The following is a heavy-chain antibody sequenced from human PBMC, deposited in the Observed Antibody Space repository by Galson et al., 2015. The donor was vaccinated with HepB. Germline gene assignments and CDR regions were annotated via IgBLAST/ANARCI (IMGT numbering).Heavy chain of an antibody. CDR1: GYSFTSYW. Sequence: QSGAEVKKPGESLKISCQVSGYSFTSYWIGWVRQMPGKGLEWMGIIYPGDSDTKYSLSFQGQVTISADRSISTTYLQWSSLKASDTAMYYCARHCRSTSCYGGEYFQHWGQGTLVTVSS. V-gene: IGHV5-51*06. CDR3: ARHCRSTSCYGGEYFQH. CDR2: IYPGDSDT. J-gene: IGHJ1*01. D-gene: IGHD2-2*01.